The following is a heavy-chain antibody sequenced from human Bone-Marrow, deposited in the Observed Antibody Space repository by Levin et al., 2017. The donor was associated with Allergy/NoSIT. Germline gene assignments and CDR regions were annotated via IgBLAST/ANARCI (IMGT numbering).Heavy chain of an antibody. CDR2: IVGYNGDT. Sequence: ASVKVSCKTSGYTFADYAVTWVRQAPGQGLEWMGSIVGYNGDTTYAQRFQGRVTITKDTSTRTSFLELRGLRPDDTAVFYCARVQGIVAEPPASTHYGMDVWGQGTTVTVSS. CDR3: ARVQGIVAEPPASTHYGMDV. V-gene: IGHV1-18*01. D-gene: IGHD3-10*01. CDR1: GYTFADYA. J-gene: IGHJ6*02.